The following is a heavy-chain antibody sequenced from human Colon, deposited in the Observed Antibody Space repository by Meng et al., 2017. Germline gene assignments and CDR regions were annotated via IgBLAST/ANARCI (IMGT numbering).Heavy chain of an antibody. V-gene: IGHV4-34*01. CDR1: GGSFSGYY. D-gene: IGHD2-2*01. CDR3: ARGWGYCSSTSCYFLDY. Sequence: QLKLQQLGAGLLKPSGTLSPTCAVYGGSFSGYYWSWIRQPPGKGLEWIGEINHSGSTNYNPSLKSRVTISVDTSKNQFSLKLSSVTAADTAVYYCARGWGYCSSTSCYFLDYWGQGTLVTVSS. J-gene: IGHJ4*02. CDR2: INHSGST.